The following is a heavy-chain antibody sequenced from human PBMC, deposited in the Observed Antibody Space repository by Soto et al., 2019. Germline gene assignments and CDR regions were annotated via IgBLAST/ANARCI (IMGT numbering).Heavy chain of an antibody. CDR2: ISPDNGNT. Sequence: GASVKVSCKASGYTFTIYGINWVRQAPGQGLEWMGWISPDNGNTNYAQKLQGRVTMTTDTSTSTAYMELRSLRSDDTAVYYCARDLCYSGYARMDVSGQGTTVTVSS. CDR1: GYTFTIYG. CDR3: ARDLCYSGYARMDV. V-gene: IGHV1-18*01. D-gene: IGHD5-12*01. J-gene: IGHJ6*02.